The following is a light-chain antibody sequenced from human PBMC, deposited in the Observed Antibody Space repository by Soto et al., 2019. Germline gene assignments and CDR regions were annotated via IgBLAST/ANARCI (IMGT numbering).Light chain of an antibody. CDR2: EVS. CDR1: SSDVGGYNY. V-gene: IGLV2-8*01. Sequence: QSALTQPPSASGSPGQSVTISCTGTSSDVGGYNYVSWYQQHPGKAPKRMIYEVSKRPSGVPDRFSGSKSGNTASLTVSGLQAEDEADYYCSSYAGSNNFGVFGGGTKVTVL. J-gene: IGLJ2*01. CDR3: SSYAGSNNFGV.